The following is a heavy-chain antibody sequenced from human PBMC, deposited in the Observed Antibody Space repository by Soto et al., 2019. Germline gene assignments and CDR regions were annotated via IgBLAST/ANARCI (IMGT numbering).Heavy chain of an antibody. CDR1: GGTFSRHA. CDR2: IIPIFGTA. J-gene: IGHJ4*02. CDR3: ARGWGYDSNDYYYAY. Sequence: QVQLVQSGAEVRKPGSSVKVSCKASGGTFSRHAISWVRQAPGQGLEWMGGIIPIFGTANHAQKFQGRVTIIEDESTSKVYMELRSLRSEDTAMYYCARGWGYDSNDYYYAYWGQGTLVIVSS. V-gene: IGHV1-69*01. D-gene: IGHD3-22*01.